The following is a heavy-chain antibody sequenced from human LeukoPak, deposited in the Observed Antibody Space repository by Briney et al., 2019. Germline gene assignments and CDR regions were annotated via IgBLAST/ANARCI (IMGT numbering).Heavy chain of an antibody. CDR1: GFTVSSNY. Sequence: GGSLRLSCAASGFTVSSNYMSWVRQAPGKGLEWVSVIYSGGSTYYADSVKGRFTISRDNSKNTLYLQMNSLRAEDTAVYYCARASISSGSGMDVWGKGTTVTVSS. CDR3: ARASISSGSGMDV. J-gene: IGHJ6*04. D-gene: IGHD3-22*01. CDR2: IYSGGST. V-gene: IGHV3-53*01.